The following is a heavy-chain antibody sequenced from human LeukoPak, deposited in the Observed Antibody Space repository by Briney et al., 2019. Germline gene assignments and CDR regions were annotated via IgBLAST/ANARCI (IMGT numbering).Heavy chain of an antibody. J-gene: IGHJ5*02. CDR3: ARKGSYCSSTSCYKRWFDP. CDR1: GGSFSGYY. CDR2: INHSGST. D-gene: IGHD2-2*02. V-gene: IGHV4-34*01. Sequence: PSXTLSLTCAVYGGSFSGYYWSWIRQPPGKGLEWIGEINHSGSTNYNPSLKRRVTISVDTSKNQFSLKLSSVTAADTAVYCCARKGSYCSSTSCYKRWFDPWGQGTLVTVSS.